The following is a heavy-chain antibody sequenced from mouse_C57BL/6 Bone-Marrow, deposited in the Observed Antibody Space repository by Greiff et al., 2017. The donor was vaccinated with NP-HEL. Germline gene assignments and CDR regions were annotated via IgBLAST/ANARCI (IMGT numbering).Heavy chain of an antibody. D-gene: IGHD2-2*01. J-gene: IGHJ2*01. Sequence: QVQLQQSGAELVKPGASVKLSCKASGYTFTSYWMQWVNQRPGQGLEWIGEIDPSDSYTNYNQKFKGKATLTVDTSSSTAYMQLSSLTSEDSAVYYCARYGYDADYWGQGTTLTVSS. CDR3: ARYGYDADY. V-gene: IGHV1-50*01. CDR2: IDPSDSYT. CDR1: GYTFTSYW.